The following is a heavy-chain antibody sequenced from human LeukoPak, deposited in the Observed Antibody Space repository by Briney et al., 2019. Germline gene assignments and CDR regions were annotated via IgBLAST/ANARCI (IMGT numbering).Heavy chain of an antibody. D-gene: IGHD3-3*01. CDR2: IYHSGST. J-gene: IGHJ5*02. CDR1: GGSIRSGGYY. Sequence: SETLSLTCTVSGGSIRSGGYYWSWIRQPPGKGLEWIGYIYHSGSTYYNPSLKSRVTISVDRSKNQFSLKLSSVTAADTAVYYCARAQVRFLEWLSGFDPWGQGTLVTVSS. V-gene: IGHV4-30-2*01. CDR3: ARAQVRFLEWLSGFDP.